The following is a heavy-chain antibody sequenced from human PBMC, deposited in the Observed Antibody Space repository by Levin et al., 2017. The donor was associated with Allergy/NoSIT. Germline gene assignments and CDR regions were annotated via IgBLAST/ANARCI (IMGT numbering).Heavy chain of an antibody. D-gene: IGHD2-8*01. CDR3: ARDEMVHEIQYYYGMDV. CDR1: GGSISTSSYY. Sequence: PSETLSLTCTVSGGSISTSSYYWGWIRQPPGKGLEWIGNIYHSGSTYYTPSLRSRVTISVDTSKNQLSLRVNSVTAADTAVYYCARDEMVHEIQYYYGMDVWGQGTTVTVSS. CDR2: IYHSGST. J-gene: IGHJ6*02. V-gene: IGHV4-39*07.